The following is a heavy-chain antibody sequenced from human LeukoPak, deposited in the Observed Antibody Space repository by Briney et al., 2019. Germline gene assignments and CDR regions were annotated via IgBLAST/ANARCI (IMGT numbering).Heavy chain of an antibody. V-gene: IGHV4-4*09. J-gene: IGHJ6*03. Sequence: PSETLSLTCAVYGGSFSGYYWSWIRQPPGKGQEWIGYIYTSGSTNYNPSLKSRVTISVDTSKNQFSLKLSSVTAADTAVYYCARRYSSSWSLKYYYYMDVWGKGTTVTVSS. CDR3: ARRYSSSWSLKYYYYMDV. CDR2: IYTSGST. CDR1: GGSFSGYY. D-gene: IGHD6-13*01.